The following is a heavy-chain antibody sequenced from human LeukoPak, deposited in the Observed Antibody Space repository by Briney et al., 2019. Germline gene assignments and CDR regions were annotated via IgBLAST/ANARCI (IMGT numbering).Heavy chain of an antibody. CDR3: AKVWDYYYDSSGYAAFDY. J-gene: IGHJ4*02. Sequence: GGSLRLSCAASGFTFSSYAMSWVRQAPGKGLEWVSAISGSGGSTYYADSVKGRFTISRGNSKNTLYLQMNSLRAEDTAVYYCAKVWDYYYDSSGYAAFDYWGQGTLVTVSS. V-gene: IGHV3-23*01. CDR2: ISGSGGST. CDR1: GFTFSSYA. D-gene: IGHD3-22*01.